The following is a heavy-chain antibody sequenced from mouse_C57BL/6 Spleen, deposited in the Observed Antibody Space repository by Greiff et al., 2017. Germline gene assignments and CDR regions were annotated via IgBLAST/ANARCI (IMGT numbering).Heavy chain of an antibody. Sequence: EVKLMESGGDLVKPGGSLKLSCAASGFTFSSYGMSWVRQTPDKRLEWVATISSGGSYTYYPDSVKGRFTISRDNAKNTLYLQMSSLKSEDTAMYYCARQVVDWYFDGWGTGTTVTVSS. J-gene: IGHJ1*03. D-gene: IGHD1-1*01. CDR1: GFTFSSYG. CDR3: ARQVVDWYFDG. CDR2: ISSGGSYT. V-gene: IGHV5-6*01.